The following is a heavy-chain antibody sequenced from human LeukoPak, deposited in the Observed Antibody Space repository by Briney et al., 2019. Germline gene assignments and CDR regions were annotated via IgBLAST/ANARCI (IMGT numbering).Heavy chain of an antibody. D-gene: IGHD3-10*01. CDR3: ARGGGMVRGAHFDY. CDR2: INHSGST. CDR1: GGSSSGYY. J-gene: IGHJ4*02. Sequence: SETLSLTCAVYGGSSSGYYWSLIRQPPGKGLEWIGEINHSGSTNYNPSLKSRVTISVDTSKNQFSLKLSSVTAADTAVYYCARGGGMVRGAHFDYWGQGTLVTVSS. V-gene: IGHV4-34*01.